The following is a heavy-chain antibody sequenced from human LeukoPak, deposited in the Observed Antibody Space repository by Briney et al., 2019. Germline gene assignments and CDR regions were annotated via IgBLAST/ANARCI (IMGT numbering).Heavy chain of an antibody. Sequence: ASETLSLTCTVSGYSISSGYYWGWIRQPPGKGLEWIGSIYHSGSTYYNPSLKSRVTISVDTSKNQFSLKLSSVTAADTAVYYCARERDYYGSGRPEGYWGQGTLVTVSS. CDR1: GYSISSGYY. CDR2: IYHSGST. CDR3: ARERDYYGSGRPEGY. V-gene: IGHV4-38-2*02. D-gene: IGHD3-10*01. J-gene: IGHJ4*02.